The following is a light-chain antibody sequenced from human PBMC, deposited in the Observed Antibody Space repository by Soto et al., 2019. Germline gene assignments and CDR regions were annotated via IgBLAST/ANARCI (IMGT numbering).Light chain of an antibody. CDR2: STS. J-gene: IGLJ2*01. Sequence: QAVVTQEPSLTVSPGGTVTLTCASSTGAVTSGYYPSWFQQKPGQAPRALIDSTSNKHSWTPARFSGYLLGGKAALTLSGVQPEDEAEYYCLLYYGGARVLGGGTKLTVL. V-gene: IGLV7-43*01. CDR3: LLYYGGARV. CDR1: TGAVTSGYY.